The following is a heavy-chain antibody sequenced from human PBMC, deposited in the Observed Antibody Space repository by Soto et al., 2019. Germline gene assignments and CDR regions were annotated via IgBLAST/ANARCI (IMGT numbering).Heavy chain of an antibody. J-gene: IGHJ6*02. V-gene: IGHV4-59*08. CDR2: IYNTGS. CDR1: GASISGHF. CDR3: AINADV. Sequence: QVQLQESGPGLVKPSETLSLTCTVSGASISGHFWSWFRQPPGKGLEWIAYIYNTGSSYNPSLKSRVTISVDTSKEQLSLKLSSVIAADSAVYYCAINADVWGHGTTVTVSS.